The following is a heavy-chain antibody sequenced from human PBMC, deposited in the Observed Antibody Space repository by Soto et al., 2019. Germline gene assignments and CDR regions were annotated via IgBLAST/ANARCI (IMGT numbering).Heavy chain of an antibody. CDR1: GGSISSSSYY. V-gene: IGHV4-39*01. D-gene: IGHD6-25*01. CDR3: ARSGSGLYYDFYGMDV. J-gene: IGHJ6*02. CDR2: IYYSGST. Sequence: QLQLQESGPGLVKPSETLSLTCTVSGGSISSSSYYWGWIRQPPGKGLEWIGSIYYSGSTYYNPSLKSRVTISVDTSKNQFSLKLSSVTAADTAVYYCARSGSGLYYDFYGMDVWGQGTTVTVSS.